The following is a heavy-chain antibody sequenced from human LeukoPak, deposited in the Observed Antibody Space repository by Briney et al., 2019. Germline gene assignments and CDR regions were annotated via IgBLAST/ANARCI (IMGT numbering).Heavy chain of an antibody. Sequence: SETLSLTCTVSGGSISSHYWSWIRQPPGKGLEWIGYIYYSGSTNYNPSLKSRVTISVDTSKIQFSLKLRSVTAADTAVYYCARVTYNSGSMDVWGKGTTVTVSS. D-gene: IGHD6-19*01. CDR2: IYYSGST. J-gene: IGHJ6*04. CDR1: GGSISSHY. CDR3: ARVTYNSGSMDV. V-gene: IGHV4-59*11.